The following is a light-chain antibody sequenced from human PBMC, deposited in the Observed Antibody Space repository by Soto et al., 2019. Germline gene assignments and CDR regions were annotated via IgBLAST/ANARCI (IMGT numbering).Light chain of an antibody. J-gene: IGKJ1*01. CDR1: QSVSSSS. Sequence: IVLTQSPGTLSLSPGERATLSCRASQSVSSSSLAWYQQNPGQAPRLLIYEASSRATGIPDRFSGSGSGTDFTLTISRLEPEDFAVYYCQQYGSSPPTFGQGTKVDIK. CDR3: QQYGSSPPT. CDR2: EAS. V-gene: IGKV3-20*01.